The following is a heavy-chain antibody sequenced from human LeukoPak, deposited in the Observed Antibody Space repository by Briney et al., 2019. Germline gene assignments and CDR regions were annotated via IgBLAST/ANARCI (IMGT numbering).Heavy chain of an antibody. CDR3: ARYCSSTSCYSPGSFDY. V-gene: IGHV3-30*04. Sequence: GGSLRLSCAASGFTFSSYAMHWVRQAPGKGLEWVAVISYDGSNKYYADSVKGRFTISRDNSKNTLYLQMNSLRAEDTAVYYRARYCSSTSCYSPGSFDYWGQGTLVTVSS. CDR2: ISYDGSNK. CDR1: GFTFSSYA. D-gene: IGHD2-2*01. J-gene: IGHJ4*02.